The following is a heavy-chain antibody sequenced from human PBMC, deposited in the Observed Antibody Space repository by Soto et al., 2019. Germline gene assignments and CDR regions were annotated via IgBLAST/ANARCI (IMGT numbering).Heavy chain of an antibody. J-gene: IGHJ1*01. CDR3: VRESGETIWPRVLST. Sequence: QVQLVQSGAEVKKPGASVKVSCKASGYTFTSLNIHWVRQAPGQGLEWMGIINPSGETTTYAQKFLGRVPMTRDTSASTVYMELSSLSSEDTGVYYCVRESGETIWPRVLSTWGQGTHVTFSS. CDR2: INPSGETT. CDR1: GYTFTSLN. V-gene: IGHV1-46*03. D-gene: IGHD2-15*01.